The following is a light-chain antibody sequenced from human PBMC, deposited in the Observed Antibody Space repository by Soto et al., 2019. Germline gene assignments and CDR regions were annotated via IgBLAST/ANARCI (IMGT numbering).Light chain of an antibody. V-gene: IGKV3-11*01. Sequence: EIVLTQSPATLSLSPRERATLSCRASQSIGLAIAWYPHKPGQAPRLLIFDASQRATGIPARFRGSGSGTDCTLSISSLDPEDFAVYDCQQRTYRPPWTFGQGTKVDSK. CDR2: DAS. CDR1: QSIGLA. J-gene: IGKJ1*01. CDR3: QQRTYRPPWT.